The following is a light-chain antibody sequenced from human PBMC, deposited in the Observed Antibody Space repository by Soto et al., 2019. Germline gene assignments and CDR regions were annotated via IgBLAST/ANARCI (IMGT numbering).Light chain of an antibody. V-gene: IGLV1-44*01. CDR3: ATWDDSLNGWV. Sequence: QLVLTQPPSASGTPGQRVTISCSGGSSNIGRNTVNWYQQFPGTAPKLLIYSNTQRPSGVPDRFSGSKSGTSASLAITGLQSEDETDYYCATWDDSLNGWVFGGGTKLTVL. CDR2: SNT. CDR1: SSNIGRNT. J-gene: IGLJ3*02.